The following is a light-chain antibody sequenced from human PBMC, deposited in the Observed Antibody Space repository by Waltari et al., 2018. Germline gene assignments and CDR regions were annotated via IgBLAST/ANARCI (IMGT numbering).Light chain of an antibody. V-gene: IGLV1-36*01. CDR2: YDD. CDR3: AAWDDSLNGWL. J-gene: IGLJ3*02. Sequence: QSVLTQPPSVSEAPRQRVTISCSGSRSTIGHHAVTWYQQLPGKAPKLLIYYDDLLSSGVSDRFACSKSGSSASLAISGLQSEDESFYYCAAWDDSLNGWLFGGGTKLTVL. CDR1: RSTIGHHA.